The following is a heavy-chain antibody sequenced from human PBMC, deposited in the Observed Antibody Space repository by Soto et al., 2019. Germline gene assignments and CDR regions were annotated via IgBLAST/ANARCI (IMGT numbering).Heavy chain of an antibody. CDR1: GYSFTSYW. CDR3: ARTHSSSFPYYYYMDV. J-gene: IGHJ6*03. Sequence: GESLKISCKGSGYSFTSYWIGWVRQMPGKGLEWMGIIYPGDSDTRYSPSFQGQVTISADKSISTAYLQWSSLKASDTAMYYCARTHSSSFPYYYYMDVWGKGTTVTVSS. V-gene: IGHV5-51*01. D-gene: IGHD6-6*01. CDR2: IYPGDSDT.